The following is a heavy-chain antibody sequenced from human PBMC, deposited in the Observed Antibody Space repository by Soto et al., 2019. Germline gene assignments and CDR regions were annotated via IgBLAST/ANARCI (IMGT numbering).Heavy chain of an antibody. Sequence: GKGLEWMGWINGYNGNTNHAQKLQGRVTMSTDTSTSTAYMELRSLRSDDSAVYYCAGMGDFPYYYSVMAVWGQGTTVPVSS. D-gene: IGHD3-16*01. J-gene: IGHJ6*02. V-gene: IGHV1-18*01. CDR2: INGYNGNT. CDR3: AGMGDFPYYYSVMAV.